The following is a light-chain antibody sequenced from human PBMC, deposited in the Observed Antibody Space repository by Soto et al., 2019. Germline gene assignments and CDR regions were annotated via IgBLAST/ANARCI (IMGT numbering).Light chain of an antibody. CDR1: SSNIGSNP. CDR3: AAWDESLNDYV. V-gene: IGLV1-44*01. Sequence: QLVLTQSPSASGTPGQRVTITCSGSSSNIGSNPVSWYQQLPGTAPKLLIHSNNQRPSGVPDRFSGSKSGTSASLAISGLQSDDEADYTCAAWDESLNDYVFGTGTKLTVL. CDR2: SNN. J-gene: IGLJ1*01.